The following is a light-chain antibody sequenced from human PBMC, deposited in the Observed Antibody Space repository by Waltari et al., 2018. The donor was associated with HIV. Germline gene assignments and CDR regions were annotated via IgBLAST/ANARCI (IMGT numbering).Light chain of an antibody. V-gene: IGLV1-44*01. CDR3: ATWDDGLSGWV. CDR2: NNE. CDR1: ASTIAGNT. J-gene: IGLJ3*02. Sequence: QSVVTQPPSASGTPGQRVTMSCSGSASTIAGNTVNWYQHLPQTTPKILIYNNESRPSGAPDLVSGSKTGTSASLDISCLQSEDEADYYCATWDDGLSGWVFGGGTKLTVL.